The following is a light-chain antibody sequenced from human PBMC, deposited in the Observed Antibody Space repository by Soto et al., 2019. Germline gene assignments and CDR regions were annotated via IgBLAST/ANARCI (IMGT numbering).Light chain of an antibody. Sequence: EIVMMQSPATLSVSPGERVTLSCRASQSVYSNLAWYQQKPGQAPRLLIHGSFTRATGIPARFSGSGSGTEFTLTISSLQSEDFAVYYCQQFNQWPLTFGGGTKVEIK. CDR3: QQFNQWPLT. CDR1: QSVYSN. CDR2: GSF. J-gene: IGKJ4*01. V-gene: IGKV3-15*01.